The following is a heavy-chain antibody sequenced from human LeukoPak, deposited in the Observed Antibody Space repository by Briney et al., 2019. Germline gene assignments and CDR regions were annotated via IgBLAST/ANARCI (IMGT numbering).Heavy chain of an antibody. D-gene: IGHD6-19*01. J-gene: IGHJ4*02. V-gene: IGHV3-21*01. Sequence: GGSMRLSCAASGFTFSSYSMNWVRQAPGKGLEWVSSISSSSSYIYYADSVKGRFTISRDNDKNSLYLQMNSLRAEDTAVYYCARVSSGWYEGFDYWGQGTLVTVSS. CDR1: GFTFSSYS. CDR2: ISSSSSYI. CDR3: ARVSSGWYEGFDY.